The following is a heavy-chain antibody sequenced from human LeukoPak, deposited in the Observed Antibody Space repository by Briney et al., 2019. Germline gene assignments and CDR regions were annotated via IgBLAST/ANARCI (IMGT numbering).Heavy chain of an antibody. Sequence: GGSLRLSCAASGFTFSRSAMNWVRQAPGKGLQWVSYISGRGNTIYYADSVKGRFAISRDNAKNSLYLQMNSPRGEDTAVYYCTKDASYDSSGYSGDHWGLGTLVTVSS. CDR1: GFTFSRSA. CDR2: ISGRGNTI. D-gene: IGHD3-22*01. J-gene: IGHJ4*02. V-gene: IGHV3-48*03. CDR3: TKDASYDSSGYSGDH.